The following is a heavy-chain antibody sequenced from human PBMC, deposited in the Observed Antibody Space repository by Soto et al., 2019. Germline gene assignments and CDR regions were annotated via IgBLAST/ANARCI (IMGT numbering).Heavy chain of an antibody. V-gene: IGHV4-59*01. D-gene: IGHD3-10*01. CDR1: GGSISSYY. Sequence: SETLSLTCTVSGGSISSYYWSWIRQPPGKGLEWIGYIYYSGSTNYNPSLKSRVTISVDTSKNQFSLKLSSVTAADTAVYYCARDSGGEGYYYYYGMEVWGQGTTVTVS. CDR3: ARDSGGEGYYYYYGMEV. CDR2: IYYSGST. J-gene: IGHJ6*02.